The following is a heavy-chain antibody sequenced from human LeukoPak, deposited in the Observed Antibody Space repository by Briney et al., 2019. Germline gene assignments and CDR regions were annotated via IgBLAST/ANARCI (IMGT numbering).Heavy chain of an antibody. CDR3: ARDEIPSGT. V-gene: IGHV3-23*01. CDR1: GFIFNNYA. J-gene: IGHJ3*01. Sequence: GGSLGLSCAASGFIFNNYALSWVRQTPGKGLEWVSAISGSGRNTYYGDSVKGRFTISRDNSRSTVDLQMNSLRVEDTGIYYCARDEIPSGTWGQGTMVIVSS. CDR2: ISGSGRNT. D-gene: IGHD6-25*01.